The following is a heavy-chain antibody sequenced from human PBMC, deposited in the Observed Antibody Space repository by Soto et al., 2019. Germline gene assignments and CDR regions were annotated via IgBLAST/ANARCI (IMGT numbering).Heavy chain of an antibody. CDR3: ASQASGWYPDY. D-gene: IGHD6-19*01. Sequence: QVQLQESGPGLVKPSQTLSLTCTVSGGSIRSGGYYWSWLRQHPGKGLEWIGYIFASGTTYYNPSLKSRVTISVDPSKSQFSLRLTSVTATDTAVYYCASQASGWYPDYWGQGTLVTVSS. CDR1: GGSIRSGGYY. V-gene: IGHV4-31*03. J-gene: IGHJ4*02. CDR2: IFASGTT.